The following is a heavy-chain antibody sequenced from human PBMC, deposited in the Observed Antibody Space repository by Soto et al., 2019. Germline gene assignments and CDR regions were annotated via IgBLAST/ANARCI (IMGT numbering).Heavy chain of an antibody. CDR2: IKSKSDGGTT. Sequence: PXASLRLSCAASGFTFSNAWMNWVRQAPGKGLEWVGRIKSKSDGGTTDYAAPVQGRFIVSRDDSKNTLYLQMQSLRTEDTAVYYCATDPFSGSYYGFYIWGQGTMVTVSS. J-gene: IGHJ3*02. CDR1: GFTFSNAW. V-gene: IGHV3-15*01. CDR3: ATDPFSGSYYGFYI. D-gene: IGHD1-26*01.